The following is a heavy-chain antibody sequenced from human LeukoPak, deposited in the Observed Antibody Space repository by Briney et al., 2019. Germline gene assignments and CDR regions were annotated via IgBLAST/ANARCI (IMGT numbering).Heavy chain of an antibody. J-gene: IGHJ4*02. V-gene: IGHV3-23*01. CDR2: ISGSGGST. CDR1: GFTFSSYA. Sequence: GGYLRLSCAASGFTFSSYAMSWVRQAPGKGLEWVSAISGSGGSTYYADSVKGRFTISRDNSKNTLYLQMNSLRAEDTAVYYCAKFYGSGSYYSSYFDYWGQGTLVTVSS. CDR3: AKFYGSGSYYSSYFDY. D-gene: IGHD3-10*01.